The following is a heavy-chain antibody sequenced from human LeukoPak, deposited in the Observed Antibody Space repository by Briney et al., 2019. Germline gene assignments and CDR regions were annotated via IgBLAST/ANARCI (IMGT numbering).Heavy chain of an antibody. CDR3: ARHLRGWFNLYYYYYGMDV. CDR1: GGTFSSYA. V-gene: IGHV1-69*01. CDR2: IIPIFGTA. J-gene: IGHJ6*04. D-gene: IGHD6-19*01. Sequence: SVKVSCKASGGTFSSYAISWVRQAPGQGLEWMGGIIPIFGTANYAQKFQGRVTITADESTSTAYMELSSLRSEDTAVYYCARHLRGWFNLYYYYYGMDVWGKGTTVTVSS.